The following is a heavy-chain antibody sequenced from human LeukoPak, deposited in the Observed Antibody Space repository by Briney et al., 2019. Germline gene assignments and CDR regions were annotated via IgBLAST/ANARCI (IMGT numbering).Heavy chain of an antibody. CDR2: INPNSGGT. V-gene: IGHV1-2*04. D-gene: IGHD3-3*01. CDR1: GYTFTGYY. CDR3: ARGRSGRPGYFDY. J-gene: IGHJ4*02. Sequence: ASVKVSCKASGYTFTGYYMYWVRQAPGQGLEWMGWINPNSGGTNYAQKFQGWVTMTRDTSISTAYMELSRLRSDDTAVYYCARGRSGRPGYFDYWGQGTLVTVSS.